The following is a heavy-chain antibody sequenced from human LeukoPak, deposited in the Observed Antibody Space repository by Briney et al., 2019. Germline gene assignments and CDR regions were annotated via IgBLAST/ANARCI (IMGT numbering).Heavy chain of an antibody. V-gene: IGHV4-59*11. CDR1: GVSISSHY. CDR3: ATIKRGSIFGYFDF. D-gene: IGHD5-18*01. Sequence: SETLSLTCTVPGVSISSHYWSWIRRPPGKGLEWIGYMFDSENTKDNPSLKSRITLSADTSKNQFSLRLNSVTAADTAVYYCATIKRGSIFGYFDFWGQGILVTVSS. CDR2: MFDSENT. J-gene: IGHJ4*02.